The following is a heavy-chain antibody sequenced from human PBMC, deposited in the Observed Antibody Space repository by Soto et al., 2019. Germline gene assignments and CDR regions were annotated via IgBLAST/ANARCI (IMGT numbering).Heavy chain of an antibody. V-gene: IGHV3-9*01. CDR3: AKDLGDGYNTGRLDY. J-gene: IGHJ4*02. Sequence: EVQLVESGGGLVQPGRSLRLSCAASGFTLDDYAMHWVRQAPGKGLEWVSGISWNSGSIGYADSVKGRFTISRDNAKNSLYLQMNSLRAEDTALYYCAKDLGDGYNTGRLDYWGQGTLVTVSS. CDR2: ISWNSGSI. CDR1: GFTLDDYA. D-gene: IGHD5-12*01.